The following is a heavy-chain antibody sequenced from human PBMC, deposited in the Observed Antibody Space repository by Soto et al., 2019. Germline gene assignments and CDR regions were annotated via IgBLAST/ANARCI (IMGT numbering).Heavy chain of an antibody. V-gene: IGHV3-33*01. CDR1: GFTFRDYG. Sequence: PWGSLRLSCAASGFTFRDYGMQWVRQAPGKGLEWLAFIWHDGSKKYYADSLKGRFTISRDNSKNTMYLQMSSPRVEDTAVYYCASQAFDYWGQGTLVTVSS. J-gene: IGHJ4*02. CDR3: ASQAFDY. CDR2: IWHDGSKK.